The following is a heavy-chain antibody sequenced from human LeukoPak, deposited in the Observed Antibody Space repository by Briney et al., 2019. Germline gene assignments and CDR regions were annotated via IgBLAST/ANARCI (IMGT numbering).Heavy chain of an antibody. CDR2: IYHSGTT. V-gene: IGHV4-38-2*01. J-gene: IGHJ6*03. D-gene: IGHD3-22*01. Sequence: SETLSPTCDVSAYSITSGYYWGWIRQPPGKGLEWIGSIYHSGTTYYNPSLKTRVTISQDTSKNQFSLKLRSVTDADTAVYYCARSSFTSGYYYHMDVWGKGTTVTVSS. CDR1: AYSITSGYY. CDR3: ARSSFTSGYYYHMDV.